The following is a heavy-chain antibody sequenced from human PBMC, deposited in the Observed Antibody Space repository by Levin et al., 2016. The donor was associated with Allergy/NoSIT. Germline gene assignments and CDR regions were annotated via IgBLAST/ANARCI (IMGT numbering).Heavy chain of an antibody. D-gene: IGHD2-15*01. J-gene: IGHJ4*02. CDR2: ISYDGSSK. V-gene: IGHV3-30-3*01. Sequence: WIRQPPGKGLEWVTIISYDGSSKYYADSVKGRFTISRDNSKNTLFLHMNSLRAEDTAMYYCARDRVSGALGEPGTYWGREPWSPSPQ. CDR3: ARDRVSGALGEPGTY.